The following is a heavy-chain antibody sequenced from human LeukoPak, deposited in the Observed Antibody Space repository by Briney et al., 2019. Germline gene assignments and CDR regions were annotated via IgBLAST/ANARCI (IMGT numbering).Heavy chain of an antibody. CDR1: GFTVSSNY. J-gene: IGHJ4*02. D-gene: IGHD3-9*01. V-gene: IGHV3-53*01. CDR2: IYSGGST. CDR3: ARAYYDILTGYYTPFDY. Sequence: TRGSLRLSCAASGFTVSSNYMSWVRQAPGKGLEWVSVIYSGGSTYYADSVKGRFTISRDNSKNTLYLQMNSLRAEDTAVYYCARAYYDILTGYYTPFDYWGQGTLVTVSS.